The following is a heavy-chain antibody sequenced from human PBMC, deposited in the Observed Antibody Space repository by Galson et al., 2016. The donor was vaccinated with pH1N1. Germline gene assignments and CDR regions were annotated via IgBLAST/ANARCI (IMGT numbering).Heavy chain of an antibody. CDR2: ISYDGSNK. CDR1: GFTFSSYG. V-gene: IGHV3-30*18. D-gene: IGHD3-22*01. J-gene: IGHJ4*02. CDR3: AKGVDYYDSSGSSFDY. Sequence: SLRLSCAASGFTFSSYGMHWVRQAPGKGLEWVAVISYDGSNKYYADSVKGRFTISRDNSKNTLYLQMNSLRAEDTAVYYCAKGVDYYDSSGSSFDYWGQGTLVIVSS.